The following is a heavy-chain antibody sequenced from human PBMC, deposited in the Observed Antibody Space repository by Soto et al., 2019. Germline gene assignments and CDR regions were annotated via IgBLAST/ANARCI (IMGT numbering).Heavy chain of an antibody. CDR3: ARLLRPEQANWFDP. D-gene: IGHD3-16*01. CDR2: IYYSGST. J-gene: IGHJ5*02. Sequence: KPSETLSLTCTVSGGSVSSGSYYWSWIRQPPGKGLEWIGYIYYSGSTNYNPSLKSRVTISVDTSKNQFSLKLSSVTAADTAVYYCARLLRPEQANWFDPWGQGTLVTVSS. CDR1: GGSVSSGSYY. V-gene: IGHV4-61*01.